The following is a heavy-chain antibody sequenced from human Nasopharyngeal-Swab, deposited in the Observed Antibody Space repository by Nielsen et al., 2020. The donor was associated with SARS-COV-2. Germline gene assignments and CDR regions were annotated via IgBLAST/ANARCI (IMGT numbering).Heavy chain of an antibody. D-gene: IGHD2-15*01. CDR1: GFTFSSYG. CDR3: AKEAVGYCSGGSCGGAFDY. J-gene: IGHJ4*02. V-gene: IGHV3-30*02. Sequence: GESLKISCAASGFTFSSYGMHWVRQAPGKGLEWVAVIWYDGSNKYYADSVKGRFTISRDNSKNTLYLQMNSLRAEDTAVYYCAKEAVGYCSGGSCGGAFDYWGQGTLVTVSS. CDR2: IWYDGSNK.